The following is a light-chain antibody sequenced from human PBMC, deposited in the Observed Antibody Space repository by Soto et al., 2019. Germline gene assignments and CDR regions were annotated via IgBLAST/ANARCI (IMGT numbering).Light chain of an antibody. CDR2: GAS. CDR3: QPHDKYSP. CDR1: QSVTSY. Sequence: EIVLTQSPATLSLSPGERATLSCRASQSVTSYLAWYQQKPGQAPRLLIYGASTRATGIPARFSGSGSGTEFTLTVHSLPPEDFATYFCQPHDKYSPFGHGTKVDIK. J-gene: IGKJ1*01. V-gene: IGKV3-11*01.